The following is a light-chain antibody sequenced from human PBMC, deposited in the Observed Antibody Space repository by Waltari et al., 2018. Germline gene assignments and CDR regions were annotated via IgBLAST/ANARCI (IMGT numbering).Light chain of an antibody. CDR3: QQYNNWSPGT. J-gene: IGKJ1*01. CDR1: PSIGSS. V-gene: IGKV3D-15*01. CDR2: RGP. Sequence: ETVVTQSPGTLSVSPGERATLSCRTSPSIGSSLAWYQQKHGQSPRLLLYRGPTRATGITARFSGSGSETEFTLTISSLQSEDSAVYYCQQYNNWSPGTFGQGTRVEV.